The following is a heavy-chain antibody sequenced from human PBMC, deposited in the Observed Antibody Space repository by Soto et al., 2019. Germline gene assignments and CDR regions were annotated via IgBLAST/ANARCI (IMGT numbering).Heavy chain of an antibody. Sequence: QVQLQESGPGLVKPSQTLSLTCTVSGGSISSGGYYWTWIRQHPGKGLEWIGYNHYSGITYYNPSLQSRVTISLDTSKNQFSLKLSSVTAADTAVYYCARGSSIAGLYYGMDVWGQGTTVTVSS. V-gene: IGHV4-31*03. CDR1: GGSISSGGYY. CDR2: NHYSGIT. CDR3: ARGSSIAGLYYGMDV. D-gene: IGHD6-6*01. J-gene: IGHJ6*02.